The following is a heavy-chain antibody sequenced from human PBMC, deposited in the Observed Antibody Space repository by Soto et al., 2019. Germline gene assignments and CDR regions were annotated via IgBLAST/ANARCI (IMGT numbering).Heavy chain of an antibody. J-gene: IGHJ6*02. CDR1: GGSISSGDYY. CDR2: IYYSGST. D-gene: IGHD3-3*01. CDR3: ARGNYDFWSGYYRSQGNYYYYYGMEV. Sequence: PSETLSLTCTVSGGSISSGDYYWSWIRQPPGKGLEWIGYIYYSGSTYYNPSLKSRVTISVDTSKNQFSLKLSSVTAADTAVYYCARGNYDFWSGYYRSQGNYYYYYGMEVWGQGTTVTVSS. V-gene: IGHV4-30-4*01.